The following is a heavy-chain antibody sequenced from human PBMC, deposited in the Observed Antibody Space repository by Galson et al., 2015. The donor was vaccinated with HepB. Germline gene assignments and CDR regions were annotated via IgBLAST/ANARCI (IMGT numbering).Heavy chain of an antibody. J-gene: IGHJ4*02. CDR2: INPNSGGT. D-gene: IGHD2-15*01. CDR3: ARECAGSWYGGTGY. V-gene: IGHV1-2*06. Sequence: SVKVSCKASGYTFTGYYMHWVRQAPGQGLEWMGRINPNSGGTNYAQKFQGRVTMTRDTSISTAYVELSRLRSDDTAVYYCARECAGSWYGGTGYWGQGTLVTVSS. CDR1: GYTFTGYY.